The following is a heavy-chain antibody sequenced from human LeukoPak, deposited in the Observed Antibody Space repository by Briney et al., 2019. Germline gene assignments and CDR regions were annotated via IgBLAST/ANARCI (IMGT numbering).Heavy chain of an antibody. CDR1: GYSFTSYW. CDR3: ARGSGWWDNWFDP. CDR2: IYPGDSDT. D-gene: IGHD6-19*01. V-gene: IGHV5-51*01. Sequence: GASLQISCKGSGYSFTSYWIGWVRQMPGKGLEWMGIIYPGDSDTRYSPSFQGQVTISADKSISTAYLQWSSLKASDTAMYYCARGSGWWDNWFDPWGQGTLVTVSS. J-gene: IGHJ5*02.